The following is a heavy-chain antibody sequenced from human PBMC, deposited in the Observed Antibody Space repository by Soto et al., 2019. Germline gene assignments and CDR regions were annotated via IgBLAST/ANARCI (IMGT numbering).Heavy chain of an antibody. V-gene: IGHV1-46*01. Sequence: ASVKVSCKASGYTFTSYYMHWVRQAPGQGLEWMGIINPSGGSTSYAQKFQGRVTMTRDTSTSTVYMELSSLRSEDTAVYYCARLNVYCISTNCHGYYGMDVWGQGTTVTVSS. CDR3: ARLNVYCISTNCHGYYGMDV. CDR2: INPSGGST. CDR1: GYTFTSYY. D-gene: IGHD2-2*01. J-gene: IGHJ6*02.